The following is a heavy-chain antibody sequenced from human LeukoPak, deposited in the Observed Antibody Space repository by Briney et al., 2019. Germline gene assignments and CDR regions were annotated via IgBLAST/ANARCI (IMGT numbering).Heavy chain of an antibody. CDR3: ARTSPSYDYVWGSYRHDAFDI. CDR1: GGSISSGSYY. D-gene: IGHD3-16*02. J-gene: IGHJ3*02. V-gene: IGHV4-61*02. Sequence: SQTLSLTCTVSGGSISSGSYYWSWIRQPAGKGLEWIGRIYTSGSTNYNPSLKSRVTMSVDTSKNQFSLKLSSVTAADTAVYYCARTSPSYDYVWGSYRHDAFDIWGQGTMVTVSS. CDR2: IYTSGST.